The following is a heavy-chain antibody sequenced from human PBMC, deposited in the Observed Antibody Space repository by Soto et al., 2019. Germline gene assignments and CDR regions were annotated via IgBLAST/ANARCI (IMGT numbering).Heavy chain of an antibody. CDR3: VIDLGRDFRSGYMDV. D-gene: IGHD3-10*01. V-gene: IGHV3-21*02. CDR2: INEDSTYI. CDR1: GFTFSAFS. J-gene: IGHJ6*03. Sequence: EVRLVESGGGLVKPGGSLRLSCAASGFTFSAFSMNWVRQAPGKGLEWLSSINEDSTYIYYADSLRGRSTISRDNAKYLLYLRIYSLRAEDTAVYYCVIDLGRDFRSGYMDVWGDGATVIFS.